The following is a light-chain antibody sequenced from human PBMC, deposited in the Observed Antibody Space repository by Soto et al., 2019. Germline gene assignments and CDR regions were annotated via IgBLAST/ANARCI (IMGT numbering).Light chain of an antibody. V-gene: IGKV3-20*01. Sequence: IVLMQSPGTLSLSPGERATLSCRASQRVTSSYLAWYQQKPGQAPRLLIDGASRRATGIPDRFSGSGSGTDFTLTISRLEPEDFAVYYCQRYGSSPPLTFGGGNKVQIK. CDR1: QRVTSSY. J-gene: IGKJ4*01. CDR2: GAS. CDR3: QRYGSSPPLT.